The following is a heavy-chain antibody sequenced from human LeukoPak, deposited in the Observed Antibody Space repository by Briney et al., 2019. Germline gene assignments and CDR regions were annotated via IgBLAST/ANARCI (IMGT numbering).Heavy chain of an antibody. CDR1: GGSFSGYY. CDR3: ARGSLGGYCSSTSCYRNNWFDS. Sequence: SETLSLTCAVYGGSFSGYYWSWIRQPPGKGLEWIGEINHSGSTNYNPSLKSRVTISVATSKNQFSLKLSSVTAADTAVYYCARGSLGGYCSSTSCYRNNWFDSWGQGTLVTVSS. CDR2: INHSGST. V-gene: IGHV4-34*01. D-gene: IGHD2-2*01. J-gene: IGHJ5*01.